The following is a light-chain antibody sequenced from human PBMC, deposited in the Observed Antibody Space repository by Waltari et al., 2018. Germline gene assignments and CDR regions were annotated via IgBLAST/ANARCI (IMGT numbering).Light chain of an antibody. Sequence: DIQMTQSPSAMSASIGDRVTITCRASQNIANFLSWYQQKPGKAPNLLIFGSSDLQNGVPSRFSGSGSGTDFTLTISSLQPEDIATYYCQQSDTTPWTFGQGTRVDI. CDR3: QQSDTTPWT. CDR1: QNIANF. CDR2: GSS. J-gene: IGKJ1*01. V-gene: IGKV1-39*01.